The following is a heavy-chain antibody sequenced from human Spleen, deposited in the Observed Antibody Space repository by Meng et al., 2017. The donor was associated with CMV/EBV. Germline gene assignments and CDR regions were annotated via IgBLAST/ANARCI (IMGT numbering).Heavy chain of an antibody. D-gene: IGHD3-3*01. J-gene: IGHJ5*02. CDR3: ARDRARSITIFGVVIGEFDP. Sequence: SETLSLTCTVSGGSISSGTFFWGWIRQTPGKGLEWIGSISHSGTTYYNPSLKSRVTISVHMSKNQFSLKLSSVTAADTAVYYCARDRARSITIFGVVIGEFDPWGQGTLVTVSS. CDR2: ISHSGTT. CDR1: GGSISSGTFF. V-gene: IGHV4-39*07.